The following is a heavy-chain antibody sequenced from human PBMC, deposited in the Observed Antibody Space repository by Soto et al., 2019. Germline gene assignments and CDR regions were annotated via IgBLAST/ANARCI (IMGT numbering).Heavy chain of an antibody. CDR3: ARRWSGTDY. CDR1: GGSMRSFY. Sequence: LSLTCTVSGGSMRSFYWSWIRQPPGKGLEWIGYVHDSGSTSYNPSLQSRVTISADTSKNQFSLDLRSVTAADTAKYYCARRWSGTDYWGQGILVTVPS. J-gene: IGHJ4*02. CDR2: VHDSGST. D-gene: IGHD3-10*01. V-gene: IGHV4-59*01.